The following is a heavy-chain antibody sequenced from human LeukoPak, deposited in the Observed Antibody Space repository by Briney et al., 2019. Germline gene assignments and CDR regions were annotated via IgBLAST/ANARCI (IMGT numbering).Heavy chain of an antibody. CDR2: FYPADSDT. V-gene: IGHV5-51*01. CDR1: GSIFTHYW. J-gene: IGHJ4*02. CDR3: ARQSRDGSKTRGYYFDY. Sequence: GGSLKISCQVSGSIFTHYWIGWVRQLPGKGLEWMGIFYPADSDTTYSPSFQGQVTISADKSISTVYLQWSSLKASDTAMYYCARQSRDGSKTRGYYFDYWGQGTLVTVSS. D-gene: IGHD3-10*01.